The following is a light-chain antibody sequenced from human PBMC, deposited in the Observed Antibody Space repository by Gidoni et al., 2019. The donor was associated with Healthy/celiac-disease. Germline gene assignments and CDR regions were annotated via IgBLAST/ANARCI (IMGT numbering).Light chain of an antibody. J-gene: IGKJ1*01. Sequence: IVLTQSPATLSLSPGERAPLSCRASQSVSSYLAWYHQKPGQAPRLLIYDASNRATGIPARFSGSGSGTDFTLTISSLEPEDFAVYYCQQRSNWPPTFGQGTKVEIK. V-gene: IGKV3-11*01. CDR2: DAS. CDR3: QQRSNWPPT. CDR1: QSVSSY.